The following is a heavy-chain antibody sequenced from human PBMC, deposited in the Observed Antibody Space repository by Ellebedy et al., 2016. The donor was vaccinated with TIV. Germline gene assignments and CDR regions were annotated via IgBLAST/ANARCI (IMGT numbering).Heavy chain of an antibody. CDR1: RYTFTSYG. CDR2: ISGYNGNT. J-gene: IGHJ4*02. CDR3: ARGRVTPHYFDY. D-gene: IGHD4-23*01. Sequence: ASVKVSCKASRYTFTSYGISWVRQAPGQGLEWMGWISGYNGNTNYAQKLQGRVTMTTDTSTSTAYMELRSLRSDDTAVYYCARGRVTPHYFDYWGQGTLVTVSS. V-gene: IGHV1-18*01.